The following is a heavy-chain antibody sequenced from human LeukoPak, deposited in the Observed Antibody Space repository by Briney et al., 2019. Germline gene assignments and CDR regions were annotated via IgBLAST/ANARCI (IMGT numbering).Heavy chain of an antibody. D-gene: IGHD1-26*01. CDR2: ISGDGATT. V-gene: IGHV3-23*01. CDR3: AKHPARGGNYIDY. J-gene: IGHJ4*02. Sequence: PGGSLRLSCAASGFTFSSYSMSWVRQAPVKGLEWVSIISGDGATTYYADSVRGRFTISRDNSKNTLYLQMNSLRGEDTALYYCAKHPARGGNYIDYWGQGTLVTFSS. CDR1: GFTFSSYS.